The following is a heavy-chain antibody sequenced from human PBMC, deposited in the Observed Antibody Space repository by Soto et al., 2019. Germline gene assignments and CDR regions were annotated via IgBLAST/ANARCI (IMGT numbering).Heavy chain of an antibody. J-gene: IGHJ3*02. CDR2: ISGSGGRT. D-gene: IGHD7-27*01. CDR3: AKDQRLGIPGGYDAFDM. CDR1: GFTFSSYA. V-gene: IGHV3-23*01. Sequence: EVQLLESGGGLVQPGGSLRLSCAASGFTFSSYAMTWVRQTPGKGLEWVSAISGSGGRTYSADSVKGRFTISRDNSKNTLYLQMNSLRVEDTAVYYCAKDQRLGIPGGYDAFDMWGQGTMVTVSA.